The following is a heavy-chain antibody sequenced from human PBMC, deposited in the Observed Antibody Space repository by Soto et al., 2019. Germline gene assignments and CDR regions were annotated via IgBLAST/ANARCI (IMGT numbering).Heavy chain of an antibody. Sequence: SVKVCCKASGYTGTSYGISWVRQAPGQGLEWMGWISAYNGNTNYAQKLQGRVTMTTDTSTSTAYMELRSLRSDDTAVYYCARDRAMTTTIFGVVPDYWGQGTLPPVSS. V-gene: IGHV1-18*01. J-gene: IGHJ4*02. CDR3: ARDRAMTTTIFGVVPDY. CDR1: GYTGTSYG. D-gene: IGHD3-3*01. CDR2: ISAYNGNT.